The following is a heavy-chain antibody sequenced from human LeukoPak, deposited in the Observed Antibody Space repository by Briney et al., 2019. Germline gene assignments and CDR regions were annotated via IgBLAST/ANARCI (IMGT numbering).Heavy chain of an antibody. D-gene: IGHD1-26*01. Sequence: SETLSLTCAVYGGSFSGYYWSWIRQPPGKGLEWIGEINHSGSTNYNPSLKSRVTISVDTSKNQFSLKLSSVTAADTAVYYCARSIVGATIDYWGQGTLVTSPQ. CDR2: INHSGST. CDR3: ARSIVGATIDY. CDR1: GGSFSGYY. V-gene: IGHV4-34*01. J-gene: IGHJ4*02.